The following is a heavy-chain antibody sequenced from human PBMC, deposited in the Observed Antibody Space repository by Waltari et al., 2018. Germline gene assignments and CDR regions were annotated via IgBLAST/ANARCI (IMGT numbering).Heavy chain of an antibody. Sequence: EVQLVESGGGLVQPGGSLRLSCAASGLTFRGHWMHWVRQAPGKGLGWVSRSNREGSSTSYADFVKGRFTISRDNAKNTLYLQMNSLRAEDTAVYYCARNSKDWRSDGGLDYWGQGTLVTVSS. D-gene: IGHD3-16*01. CDR1: GLTFRGHW. CDR3: ARNSKDWRSDGGLDY. J-gene: IGHJ4*02. V-gene: IGHV3-74*01. CDR2: SNREGSST.